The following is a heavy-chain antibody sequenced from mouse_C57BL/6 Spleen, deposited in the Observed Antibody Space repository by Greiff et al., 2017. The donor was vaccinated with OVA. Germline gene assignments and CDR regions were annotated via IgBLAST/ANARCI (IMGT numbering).Heavy chain of an antibody. Sequence: EVQLQESGPGLVKPSQSLSLTCSVTGYSITSCYYWNWIRQFPGNKLEWMGYISYDGSNNYNPSLKNRISITRDTSKNQFFLKLNSVTTEDTATYYCASGIYYYGSSPSWFAYWGQGTLVTVSA. CDR2: ISYDGSN. CDR1: GYSITSCYY. J-gene: IGHJ3*01. CDR3: ASGIYYYGSSPSWFAY. V-gene: IGHV3-6*01. D-gene: IGHD1-1*01.